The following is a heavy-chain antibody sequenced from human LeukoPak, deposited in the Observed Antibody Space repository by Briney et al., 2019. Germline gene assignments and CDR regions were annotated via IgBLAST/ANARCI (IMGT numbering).Heavy chain of an antibody. CDR1: GFSFSDDA. CDR3: ARDYYDRSGYYRFDP. V-gene: IGHV3-30*03. D-gene: IGHD3-22*01. Sequence: PGGSLRLSCAASGFSFSDDAMHWVRQAPGKGPEWVAVIFHDGRNKYYADSVKDRFTISRDNSKNTLYLQMNSLRAEDTAVYYCARDYYDRSGYYRFDPWGQGTQVIVSS. CDR2: IFHDGRNK. J-gene: IGHJ5*02.